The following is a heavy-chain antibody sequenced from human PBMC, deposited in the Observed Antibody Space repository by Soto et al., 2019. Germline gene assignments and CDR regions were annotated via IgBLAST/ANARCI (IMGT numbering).Heavy chain of an antibody. J-gene: IGHJ3*01. CDR1: GYTFSSNG. D-gene: IGHD3-22*01. Sequence: QVQLVQSGAEVKKPGASVKVSCKASGYTFSSNGVSWVRQAPGQGLEWMGWISTFNGNAHYAQKFQGRVTMTTDTSTNTAYMELTSLSSDDTAVYYCVRDRRIYYSDPHDEFVASDYEVWGQGTMVSVSS. V-gene: IGHV1-18*04. CDR2: ISTFNGNA. CDR3: VRDRRIYYSDPHDEFVASDYEV.